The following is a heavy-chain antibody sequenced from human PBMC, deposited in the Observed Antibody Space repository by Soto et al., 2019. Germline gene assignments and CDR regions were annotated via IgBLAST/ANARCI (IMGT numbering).Heavy chain of an antibody. V-gene: IGHV3-7*01. CDR1: GFTFSRYW. D-gene: IGHD2-15*01. CDR2: IKQDGSEI. CDR3: VRDFHVFSATTGPYYYYMDV. Sequence: EVQLVESGGGLVQPGGSLRLSCAASGFTFSRYWMSWVRRAPGKGLEWVANIKQDGSEIHYVDSVKGRFTISRDNAKNSLYLQMNSLRVEDTTVYYCVRDFHVFSATTGPYYYYMDVWGKGPTVTVSS. J-gene: IGHJ6*03.